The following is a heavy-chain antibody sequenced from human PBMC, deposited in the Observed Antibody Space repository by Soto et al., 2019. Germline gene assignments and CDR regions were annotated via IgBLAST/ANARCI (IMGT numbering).Heavy chain of an antibody. J-gene: IGHJ4*02. V-gene: IGHV3-21*01. CDR2: ISSSSSYI. Sequence: GGSLRLSCAASGFTFSSYSMNWVRQAPGKGLEWVSSISSSSSYIYYADSVKGRFTISRDNAKNSLYLQMNSLRAEDTAVYYCARAANYDFWSGHDYWGQGTLVTVSS. CDR3: ARAANYDFWSGHDY. D-gene: IGHD3-3*01. CDR1: GFTFSSYS.